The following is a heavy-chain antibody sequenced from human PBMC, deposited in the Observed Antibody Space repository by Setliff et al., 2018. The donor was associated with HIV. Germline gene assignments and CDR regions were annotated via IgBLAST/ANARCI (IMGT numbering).Heavy chain of an antibody. J-gene: IGHJ5*01. V-gene: IGHV3-23*01. CDR2: ISGSGGKT. D-gene: IGHD1-26*01. CDR1: GFTFSSHA. CDR3: VNASYYDRRHRPFLDS. Sequence: VGSLRLSCIASGFTFSSHAMTWVRQAPTKGLEWVSAISGSGGKTYSADSLKDRFTISRDNSKNTVYLQAHSLTVADTAIYYCVNASYYDRRHRPFLDSWGQGTLVTVSS.